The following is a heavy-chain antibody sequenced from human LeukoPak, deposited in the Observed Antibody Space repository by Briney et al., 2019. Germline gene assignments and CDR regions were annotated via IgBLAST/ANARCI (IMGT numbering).Heavy chain of an antibody. V-gene: IGHV4-4*07. J-gene: IGHJ6*02. D-gene: IGHD6-13*01. CDR2: IYTSGST. CDR1: GGSISSYY. Sequence: SETLSLTCTVSGGSISSYYWSWIRQPAGKGLEWIGLIYTSGSTNYNPSLKSRVTMSVDTSKNQFSLKLSSVTTADTAVYYWARERAYSSPPYGMDVWGQGTTVTVSS. CDR3: ARERAYSSPPYGMDV.